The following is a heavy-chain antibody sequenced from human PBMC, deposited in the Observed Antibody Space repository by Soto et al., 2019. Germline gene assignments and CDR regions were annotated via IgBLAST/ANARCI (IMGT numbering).Heavy chain of an antibody. CDR1: GSTLSGSA. J-gene: IGHJ6*02. D-gene: IGHD3-3*01. CDR2: IRSKANSYAT. V-gene: IGHV3-73*01. CDR3: TGKIFGVAGYYYYGMEV. Sequence: GSLRLSCAASGSTLSGSAILWVRQASGKGLEWVGRIRSKANSYATAYAASVKGRFTISRDDSKNTAYLQMNRLKTEDTAVYYCTGKIFGVAGYYYYGMEVWGQGTAVTVSS.